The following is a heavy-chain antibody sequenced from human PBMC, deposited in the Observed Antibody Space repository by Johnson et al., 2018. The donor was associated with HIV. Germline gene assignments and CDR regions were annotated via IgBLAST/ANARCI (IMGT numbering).Heavy chain of an antibody. Sequence: QVQLVESGGGVVQPGRSLRLSCAASGFTFSSYAMHWVRQAPGKGLEWVAVISYDGSNKYYADSVKGRFTISRDNAKNTLYLQMNSLRAEDTAVYYCARVSCSSTSCLGDGAFDIWGQGTMVTVSS. CDR3: ARVSCSSTSCLGDGAFDI. J-gene: IGHJ3*02. CDR1: GFTFSSYA. CDR2: ISYDGSNK. D-gene: IGHD2-2*01. V-gene: IGHV3-30*04.